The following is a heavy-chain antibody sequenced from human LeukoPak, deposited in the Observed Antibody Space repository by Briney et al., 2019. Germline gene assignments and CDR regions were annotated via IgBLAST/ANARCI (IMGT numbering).Heavy chain of an antibody. D-gene: IGHD5-12*01. CDR2: ISGSGGST. J-gene: IGHJ4*02. V-gene: IGHV3-23*01. CDR3: AREGGSRYYFDY. CDR1: GFTLSSYA. Sequence: GGSLRLSCAASGFTLSSYAMSWVRQAPGKGLEWVSAISGSGGSTYYADSVKGRFTISRDNSKNTLFLQMNSLRAEDTAVYYCAREGGSRYYFDYWGQGTLVTVSS.